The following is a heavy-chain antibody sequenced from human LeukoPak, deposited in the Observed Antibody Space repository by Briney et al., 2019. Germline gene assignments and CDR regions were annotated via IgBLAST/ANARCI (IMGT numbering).Heavy chain of an antibody. Sequence: GGSLRLSCAASGFTFSTYWMTWVRQAPGKGLEWVAIIKPDGSEKYYVDSVKGRFTISRDNAENSLFLQMNGLRPEDTAAFYCARGQYTDGLSYWGQGTLVTVSS. V-gene: IGHV3-7*03. CDR1: GFTFSTYW. CDR3: ARGQYTDGLSY. D-gene: IGHD5-24*01. CDR2: IKPDGSEK. J-gene: IGHJ4*02.